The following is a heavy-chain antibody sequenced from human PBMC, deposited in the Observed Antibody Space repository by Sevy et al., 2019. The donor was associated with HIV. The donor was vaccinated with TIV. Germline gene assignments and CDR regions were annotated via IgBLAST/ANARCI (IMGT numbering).Heavy chain of an antibody. D-gene: IGHD5-18*01. V-gene: IGHV3-7*01. CDR2: MKQDGSEE. CDR1: GFSFSIYC. Sequence: GGSLRLSCAASGFSFSIYCMSWVRQAPGKGLEWVATMKQDGSEEDYVDSVKGRFTISRDNAKNSLFLQMNSLSAEDTAVYYCVRGGLGGYSYSLDYWGHGTLVTVSS. CDR3: VRGGLGGYSYSLDY. J-gene: IGHJ4*01.